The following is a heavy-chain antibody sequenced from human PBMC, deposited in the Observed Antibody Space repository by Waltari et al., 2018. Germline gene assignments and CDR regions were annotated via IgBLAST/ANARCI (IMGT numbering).Heavy chain of an antibody. Sequence: QLQLQESGPGLVKPSETLSLTCTVSGGSISSSSYSWGWIRQPPGKGLEWIGSIYYSGSTYYNPSLKSRVTISVDTSKNQFSLKLSSVTAADTAVYYCARNIVVVPAAIPNWFDPWGQGTLVTVSS. J-gene: IGHJ5*02. CDR2: IYYSGST. CDR3: ARNIVVVPAAIPNWFDP. CDR1: GGSISSSSYS. V-gene: IGHV4-39*07. D-gene: IGHD2-2*01.